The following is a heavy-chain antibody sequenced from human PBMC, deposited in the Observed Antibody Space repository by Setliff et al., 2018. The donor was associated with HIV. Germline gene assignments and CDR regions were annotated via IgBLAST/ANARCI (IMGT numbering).Heavy chain of an antibody. CDR2: IIPIFGTA. V-gene: IGHV1-69*05. CDR1: GGTFSSYA. Sequence: SVKVSCKASGGTFSSYAISWVRQAPGQGLEWMGGIIPIFGTANYAQKFQGRVTMTRDTSISTAYMELSSLTSDDTAVYYCARGRFWGPHWGQGTLVTVSS. CDR3: ARGRFWGPH. D-gene: IGHD7-27*01. J-gene: IGHJ4*02.